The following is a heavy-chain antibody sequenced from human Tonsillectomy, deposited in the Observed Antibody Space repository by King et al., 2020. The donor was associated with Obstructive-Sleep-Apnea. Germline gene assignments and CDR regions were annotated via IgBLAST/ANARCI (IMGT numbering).Heavy chain of an antibody. Sequence: VQLVESGGGVVQPGRSLRLSCAASRFTFSSYAMHWVRQAPGKGLEWVAGISYDGSEKYHADSVKGRFTISRDNSKNTLYLQMNSLGAEDTAVYYCARDRGQSLLRFSFDIWGQGTMVTASS. V-gene: IGHV3-30*04. CDR2: ISYDGSEK. J-gene: IGHJ3*02. CDR3: ARDRGQSLLRFSFDI. CDR1: RFTFSSYA. D-gene: IGHD4-17*01.